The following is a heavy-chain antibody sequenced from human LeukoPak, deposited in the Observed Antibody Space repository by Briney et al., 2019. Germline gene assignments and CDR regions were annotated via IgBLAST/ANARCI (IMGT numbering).Heavy chain of an antibody. J-gene: IGHJ4*02. Sequence: GGSLRLSCAASGFTFSTYSMNWVRQAPGKGLEWVSYISSGSSIVYYADSVKGRFTISRDNAKNSLSLQMNSLRDEDTAVYYCARPSQYGSGTDYYFDSWGQGTLVTVSS. V-gene: IGHV3-48*02. CDR1: GFTFSTYS. D-gene: IGHD3-10*01. CDR3: ARPSQYGSGTDYYFDS. CDR2: ISSGSSIV.